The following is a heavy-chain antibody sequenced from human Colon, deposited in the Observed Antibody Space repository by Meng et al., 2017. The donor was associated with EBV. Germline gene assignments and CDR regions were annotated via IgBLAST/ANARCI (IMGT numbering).Heavy chain of an antibody. Sequence: QVQVVESGGGVVQPGTSLCLSCEALGFSFGGFGMHWVRQGPGKGLEWVAMISYDGQKTYYADSVKGRFSISRDKSKNTFLQMSSLTVEDSAIYFCAKEYSLSSSWPYFDSRGQGTLVTVSS. D-gene: IGHD5-18*01. J-gene: IGHJ4*02. CDR1: GFSFGGFG. V-gene: IGHV3-30*18. CDR2: ISYDGQKT. CDR3: AKEYSLSSSWPYFDS.